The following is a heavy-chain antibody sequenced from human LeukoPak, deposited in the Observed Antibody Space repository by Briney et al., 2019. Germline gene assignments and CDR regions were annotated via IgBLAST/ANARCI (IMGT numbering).Heavy chain of an antibody. J-gene: IGHJ4*02. D-gene: IGHD6-19*01. CDR2: SIPILGIA. Sequence: SVHVSCLGCGGTYSSYTISGVRQAPSQGREGMGRSIPILGIANYAQKFQGRVTSTADNSTSTAYMELSSLRTEDTAMYYCARDHDSSGWYGGNYWGQGTLVTVSS. CDR1: GGTYSSYT. V-gene: IGHV1-69*04. CDR3: ARDHDSSGWYGGNY.